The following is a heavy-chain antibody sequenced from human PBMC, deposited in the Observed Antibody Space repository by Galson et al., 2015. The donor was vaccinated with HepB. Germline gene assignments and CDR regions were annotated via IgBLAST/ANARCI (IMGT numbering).Heavy chain of an antibody. Sequence: TLSLTCAVSGGSISSSNWWSWVRQPPGKGLEWIGEIYHSGSTNYNPSLKSRVTISVDTSKNQFSLKLSSVTAADTAVHYCARPLYDFWSGYYLRAFDIWGQGTMVTVSS. CDR3: ARPLYDFWSGYYLRAFDI. D-gene: IGHD3-3*01. V-gene: IGHV4-4*02. CDR2: IYHSGST. CDR1: GGSISSSNW. J-gene: IGHJ3*02.